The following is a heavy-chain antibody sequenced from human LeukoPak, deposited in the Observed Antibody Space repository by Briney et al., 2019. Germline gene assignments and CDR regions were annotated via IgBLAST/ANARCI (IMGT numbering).Heavy chain of an antibody. D-gene: IGHD3-22*01. Sequence: GGSLRLSCAASGFTFSSYGMHWVRQAPGKGLEWVAVISYDGSNKYYADSVKGRFTISRDNSKNTLYLQMNSLRAEDTAVYYCAKDLQPRALRPYYYDSSGYYFDYWGQGTLVTVSS. CDR2: ISYDGSNK. CDR3: AKDLQPRALRPYYYDSSGYYFDY. J-gene: IGHJ4*02. CDR1: GFTFSSYG. V-gene: IGHV3-30*18.